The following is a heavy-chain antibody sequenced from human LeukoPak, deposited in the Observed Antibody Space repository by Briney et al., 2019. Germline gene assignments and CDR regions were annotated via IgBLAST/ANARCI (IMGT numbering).Heavy chain of an antibody. CDR3: ARHVEIAVAGPIDY. V-gene: IGHV4-39*01. CDR1: GGSISSSRDY. CDR2: IYYSGST. D-gene: IGHD6-19*01. J-gene: IGHJ4*02. Sequence: PSETLSLTCTVSGGSISSSRDYWGWIRQPPGQRLEWIGSIYYSGSTYYNPSLKSRVTIAVDTSKNQFSLKLSSVTAADTAVYYCARHVEIAVAGPIDYWGQGTLVTVSS.